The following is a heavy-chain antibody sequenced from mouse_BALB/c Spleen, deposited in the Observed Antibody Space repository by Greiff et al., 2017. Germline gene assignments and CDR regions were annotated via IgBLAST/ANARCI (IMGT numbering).Heavy chain of an antibody. V-gene: IGHV5-17*02. CDR1: GFTFSSFG. CDR3: ARSRSPLLPSY. D-gene: IGHD1-1*01. Sequence: EVQVVESGGGLVQPGGSRKLSCTASGFTFSSFGMHWVRQAPEKGLEWVAYISSGSSTIYYADTVKGRFTISRDNPKNTLFLQMTSLRSEDTAMYYCARSRSPLLPSYWGQGTLVTVSA. J-gene: IGHJ3*01. CDR2: ISSGSSTI.